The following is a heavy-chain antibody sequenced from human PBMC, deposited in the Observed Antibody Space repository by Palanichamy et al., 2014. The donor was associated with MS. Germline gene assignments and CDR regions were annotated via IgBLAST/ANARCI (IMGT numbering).Heavy chain of an antibody. V-gene: IGHV3-33*01. Sequence: QVQLVESGGGVVQPGRSLRLSCAASGFTFSSYGMHWVRQAPGKGLEWVAVIWYDGSNKYYADSVKGRFTISRDNSKNTLYLQMNSLRAEDTAVYYCARDHYYDSSGFDYWGQGTLVTVSS. CDR2: IWYDGSNK. D-gene: IGHD3-22*01. J-gene: IGHJ4*02. CDR3: ARDHYYDSSGFDY. CDR1: GFTFSSYG.